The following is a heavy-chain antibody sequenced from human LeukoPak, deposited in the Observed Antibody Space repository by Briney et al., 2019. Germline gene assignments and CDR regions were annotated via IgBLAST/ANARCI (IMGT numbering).Heavy chain of an antibody. Sequence: SETLSLTCSVSGAFTSRYYWSWVRQPLGQGLEWIGNIFYSGNSKYNPSLTSRISMSVDTSKTQFSLELTSVTAADTAVYYCTRIDSLGFFDQWGPGTLVTVSS. D-gene: IGHD3-3*01. CDR2: IFYSGNS. J-gene: IGHJ4*02. CDR1: GAFTSRYY. CDR3: TRIDSLGFFDQ. V-gene: IGHV4-59*12.